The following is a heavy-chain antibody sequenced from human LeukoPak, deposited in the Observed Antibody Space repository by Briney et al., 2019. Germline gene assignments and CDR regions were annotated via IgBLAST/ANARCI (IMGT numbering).Heavy chain of an antibody. V-gene: IGHV3-23*01. CDR3: AKDRVMVRGVIERHYYGMDV. J-gene: IGHJ6*02. CDR1: GFTFNIYA. CDR2: ISGSGGST. D-gene: IGHD3-10*01. Sequence: GGSLRLSCAASGFTFNIYAMNCVRQIPGKGLDWVSSISGSGGSTYYADSVKGRFTISRDNSKNTLYLQMNSLRAEDTAVYYCAKDRVMVRGVIERHYYGMDVWGQGTTVTVSS.